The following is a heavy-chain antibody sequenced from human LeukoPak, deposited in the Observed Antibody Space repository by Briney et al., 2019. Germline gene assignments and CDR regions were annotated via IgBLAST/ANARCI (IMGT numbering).Heavy chain of an antibody. CDR3: ARGVRPGIAAAYF. J-gene: IGHJ4*02. D-gene: IGHD6-13*01. V-gene: IGHV3-66*01. CDR1: GFTVSSNY. CDR2: IDSAGST. Sequence: GGSLRLSCVASGFTVSSNYMSWVRQAPGKGLEWVSLIDSAGSTYYADAVKGRFIISRDNYKNTVYLQMNSLRAEDTAVYYCARGVRPGIAAAYFWGQGTLVTVSS.